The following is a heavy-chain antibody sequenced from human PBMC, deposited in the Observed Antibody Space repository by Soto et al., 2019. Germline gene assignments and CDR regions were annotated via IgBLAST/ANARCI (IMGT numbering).Heavy chain of an antibody. CDR3: ARVSNIAAVVWGFDY. CDR2: ISAYNGNT. D-gene: IGHD6-6*01. V-gene: IGHV1-18*01. J-gene: IGHJ4*02. Sequence: GASVKVSCKASGYTFTSYGISWVRQAPGQGLEWMGWISAYNGNTNYAQKLQGRVTMTTDTSTSTAYMELRSLRSDDTAVYYCARVSNIAAVVWGFDYWGQGTLVTVSS. CDR1: GYTFTSYG.